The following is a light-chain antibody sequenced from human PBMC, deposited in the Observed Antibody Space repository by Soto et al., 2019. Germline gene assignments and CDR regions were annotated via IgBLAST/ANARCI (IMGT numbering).Light chain of an antibody. CDR2: GAS. CDR1: QSVSSN. CDR3: QHHGT. V-gene: IGKV3-15*01. Sequence: EIVMTQSPATLSLSPGERATLSCRASQSVSSNLAWYQQKPGQAPRLLIYGASTRATGIPARFSGSGSGTEFTLTISSLQSEDFAVYYCQHHGTFGQGTKVDIK. J-gene: IGKJ1*01.